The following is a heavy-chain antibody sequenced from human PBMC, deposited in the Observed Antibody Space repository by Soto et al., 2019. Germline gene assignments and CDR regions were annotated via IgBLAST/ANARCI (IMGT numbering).Heavy chain of an antibody. CDR2: IKSKTDGGTT. CDR3: TTLNIRLFYY. J-gene: IGHJ4*02. Sequence: GWSLRLSCAASVFTFSNAWLSWVRQAPGKGLEWVGRIKSKTDGGTTDYAAPVTGRCTISRDDSKKTLYLQMNRLTAEDTAMYYCTTLNIRLFYYWGQGT. CDR1: VFTFSNAW. V-gene: IGHV3-15*01. D-gene: IGHD3-3*02.